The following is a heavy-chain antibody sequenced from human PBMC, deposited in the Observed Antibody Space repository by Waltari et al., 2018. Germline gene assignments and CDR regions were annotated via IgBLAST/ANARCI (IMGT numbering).Heavy chain of an antibody. CDR3: ARGRSLPSKYYYGMDV. CDR2: IYSGGSK. CDR1: GFPVSSNY. Sequence: EVQLVESGGGLFQPGGSLSLSCAASGFPVSSNYISWVRQAPGKGLEWVSVIYSGGSKYYADSVKGRFTISRDNSKNTLYLQMNSLRAEETAVYYCARGRSLPSKYYYGMDVWGQGTTGTVSS. V-gene: IGHV3-53*01. J-gene: IGHJ6*02.